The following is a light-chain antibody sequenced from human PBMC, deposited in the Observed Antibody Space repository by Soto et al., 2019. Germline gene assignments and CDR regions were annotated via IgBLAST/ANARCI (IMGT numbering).Light chain of an antibody. V-gene: IGKV3-15*01. CDR2: GVS. J-gene: IGKJ4*01. CDR3: QQSNNWPPLT. Sequence: EIVMTQSPVTLSVSPGETATLSCRASQSVAGNLAWYQQKPGQPPRLLIYGVSTRATGVPARFSGSGSETDFSLTISSLQIEDFALYYCQQSNNWPPLTFGGGTKVEIK. CDR1: QSVAGN.